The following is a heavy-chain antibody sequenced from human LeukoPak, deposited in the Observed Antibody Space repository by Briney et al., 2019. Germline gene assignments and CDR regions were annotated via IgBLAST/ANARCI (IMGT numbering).Heavy chain of an antibody. CDR2: IRTDGSEK. CDR3: ARGPYSYDSSGAFDI. D-gene: IGHD3-22*01. CDR1: GFTFNSYW. J-gene: IGHJ3*02. Sequence: PGGSLRLSCAASGFTFNSYWMSWVRQAPGKGLEGVANIRTDGSEKIYEDSLKGRFTISRDNAKISLYLQMNSLRAEDTAVYYCARGPYSYDSSGAFDIWGQGTMVTVSS. V-gene: IGHV3-7*01.